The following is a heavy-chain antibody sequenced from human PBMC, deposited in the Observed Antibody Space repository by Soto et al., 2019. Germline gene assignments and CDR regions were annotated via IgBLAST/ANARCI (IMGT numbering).Heavy chain of an antibody. CDR1: GGSISSGDYY. Sequence: SETLSLTCTVSGGSISSGDYYWSWLRQPPGKGLEWIGYIYYSGSTYYNPSLKSRVTISVDTSKNQFSLKLSSVTAADTAVYYCARVITERAAPLYSIFDYWGQGTLVTVSS. D-gene: IGHD4-4*01. V-gene: IGHV4-30-4*01. J-gene: IGHJ4*02. CDR2: IYYSGST. CDR3: ARVITERAAPLYSIFDY.